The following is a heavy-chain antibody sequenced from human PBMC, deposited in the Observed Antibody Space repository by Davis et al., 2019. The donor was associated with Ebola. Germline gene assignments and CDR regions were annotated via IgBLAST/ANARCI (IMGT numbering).Heavy chain of an antibody. Sequence: SVKVSCKASGGTFSNYAITWVRQAPGQGLEWVGGIIPMFGSADYAQKFQGRVAITADESTSTAYMELSSLRAEDTAVYYCARELITYYHDSSEYRRRYYFDYWGQGTLVTVSS. CDR2: IIPMFGSA. J-gene: IGHJ4*02. D-gene: IGHD3-22*01. V-gene: IGHV1-69*13. CDR3: ARELITYYHDSSEYRRRYYFDY. CDR1: GGTFSNYA.